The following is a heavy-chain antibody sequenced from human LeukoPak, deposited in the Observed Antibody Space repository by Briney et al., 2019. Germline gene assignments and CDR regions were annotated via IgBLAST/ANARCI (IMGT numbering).Heavy chain of an antibody. V-gene: IGHV4-39*07. CDR1: GGSISSSSYY. J-gene: IGHJ4*02. CDR3: ARWGPPTYYYDSGGYLFYY. D-gene: IGHD3-22*01. CDR2: MYYNASP. Sequence: SETLSLTCTVSGGSISSSSYYWGWIRQPPGKGLEWIGSMYYNASPYYNPSLKSRVTISVDTSKNQFSLKLSSVTAADTAVYYCARWGPPTYYYDSGGYLFYYWGQGTLVTVSS.